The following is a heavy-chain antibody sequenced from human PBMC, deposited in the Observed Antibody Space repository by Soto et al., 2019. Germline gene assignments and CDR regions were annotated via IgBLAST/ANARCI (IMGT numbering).Heavy chain of an antibody. Sequence: QITLKESGPTRVKPTQTLTLTCTFSGFSLTSRPMGVGWIRQPPGKALEWLVFIYWDDDKRYSPSLKSRLTITKDTSGNPVVLTITSMDPMDTATYYCAHRLSGYNWNGGYFDYWGQGALVTVSS. J-gene: IGHJ4*02. V-gene: IGHV2-5*02. CDR3: AHRLSGYNWNGGYFDY. D-gene: IGHD1-1*01. CDR2: IYWDDDK. CDR1: GFSLTSRPMG.